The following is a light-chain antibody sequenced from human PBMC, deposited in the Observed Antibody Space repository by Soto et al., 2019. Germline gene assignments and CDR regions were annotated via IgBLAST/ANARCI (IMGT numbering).Light chain of an antibody. V-gene: IGKV1-27*01. CDR2: GAS. Sequence: DIQMTQSPSSLSASVGDRVTIACRASQGIVNYLAWYQHKPGKVPKLLIYGASTLQSRVPSRFSGGGSGTEFTLTISGLQIEDLATYYCQVYNNGPPGFGQGTRLEIK. CDR1: QGIVNY. J-gene: IGKJ5*01. CDR3: QVYNNGPPG.